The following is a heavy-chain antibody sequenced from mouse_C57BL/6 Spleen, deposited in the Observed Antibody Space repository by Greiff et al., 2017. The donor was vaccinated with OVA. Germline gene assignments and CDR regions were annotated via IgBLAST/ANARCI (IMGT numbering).Heavy chain of an antibody. CDR2: INPSNGGT. CDR1: GYTFTSYW. Sequence: QVQLQQPGTELVKPGASVKLSCKASGYTFTSYWMHWVKQRPGQGLEWIGNINPSNGGTNYNEKFKSKATLTVDKSSSTAYMQLSSLTSEDSAVYDCARSGTILKAMDYWGQGTSVTVSS. CDR3: ARSGTILKAMDY. J-gene: IGHJ4*01. V-gene: IGHV1-53*01. D-gene: IGHD2-5*01.